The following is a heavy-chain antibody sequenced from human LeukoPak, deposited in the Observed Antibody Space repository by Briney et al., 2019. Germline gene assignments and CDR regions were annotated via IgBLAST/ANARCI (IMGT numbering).Heavy chain of an antibody. CDR1: DYYISSGHY. D-gene: IGHD3-16*01. V-gene: IGHV4-38-2*02. CDR2: IHHAGST. Sequence: SETLSLTCTVSDYYISSGHYWGWIRQPPGKGLEWIANIHHAGSTYYNPSLKSRVTISVDTSKNQFPLKLNTVTAADTAVYYCARVNRGYYYYMDVWGKGTTVTVSS. J-gene: IGHJ6*03. CDR3: ARVNRGYYYYMDV.